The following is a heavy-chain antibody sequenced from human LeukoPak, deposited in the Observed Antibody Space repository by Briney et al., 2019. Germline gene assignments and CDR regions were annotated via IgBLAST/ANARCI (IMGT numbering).Heavy chain of an antibody. CDR1: GGSISSGSYY. CDR2: IYTSGST. J-gene: IGHJ3*02. Sequence: SQTLSLTCTVSGGSISSGSYYWSWIRQPAGKGLKWIGRIYTSGSTNYNPSLKSRVTISVDTSKNQFSLKLSSVTAADTAVYYCARADVFRFLEWLPFDIWGQGTMVTVSS. CDR3: ARADVFRFLEWLPFDI. D-gene: IGHD3-3*01. V-gene: IGHV4-61*02.